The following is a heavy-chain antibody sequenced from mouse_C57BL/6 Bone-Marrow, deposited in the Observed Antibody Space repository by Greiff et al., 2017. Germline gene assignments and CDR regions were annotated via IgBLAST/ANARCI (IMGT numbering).Heavy chain of an antibody. CDR1: GFTFSDYG. Sequence: EVQLVESGGGLVKPGGSLKLSCAASGFTFSDYGMHWVRQAPEKGLEWVAYISSGSSTIYYADTVKGRFTISRDNAKNTLFLQMTSLRSENTAMYYCARYYYGSSYKAWFAYWGQGTLVTVSA. V-gene: IGHV5-17*01. D-gene: IGHD1-1*01. J-gene: IGHJ3*01. CDR2: ISSGSSTI. CDR3: ARYYYGSSYKAWFAY.